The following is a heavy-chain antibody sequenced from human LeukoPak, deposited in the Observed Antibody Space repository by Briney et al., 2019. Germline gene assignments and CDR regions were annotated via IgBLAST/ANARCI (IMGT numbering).Heavy chain of an antibody. D-gene: IGHD6-6*01. Sequence: SVKVSCKASGGTFSSYAISWVRQAPGQGLEWMGGIIPIFGTANYAQKFQGRVTITTDESTSTAYMELSSLRSEDTAAYYCARDAQLDWYFDLWGRGTLVTVSS. V-gene: IGHV1-69*05. CDR2: IIPIFGTA. CDR1: GGTFSSYA. CDR3: ARDAQLDWYFDL. J-gene: IGHJ2*01.